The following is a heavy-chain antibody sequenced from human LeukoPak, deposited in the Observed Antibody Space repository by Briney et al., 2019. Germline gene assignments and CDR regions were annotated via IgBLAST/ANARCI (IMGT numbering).Heavy chain of an antibody. J-gene: IGHJ4*02. D-gene: IGHD1-26*01. CDR2: INPNSGGT. Sequence: ASVKVSCKASGYTFTGYYMHWVRQAPGQGLEWMGRINPNSGGTNYAQKFQGRVTMTRDTSISTAYMELSRLRSDDTAVYYCAEDSGSYYPLSYWGQGTLVTVSS. CDR3: AEDSGSYYPLSY. CDR1: GYTFTGYY. V-gene: IGHV1-2*06.